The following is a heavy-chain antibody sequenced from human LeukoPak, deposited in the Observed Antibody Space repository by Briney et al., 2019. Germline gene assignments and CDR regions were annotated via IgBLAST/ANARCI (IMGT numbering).Heavy chain of an antibody. CDR3: ARGSGSYALDV. V-gene: IGHV4-38-2*02. CDR1: GYSISSGYY. J-gene: IGHJ6*04. Sequence: SETLSLTCTVSGYSISSGYYWGWIRQPPGKGLEWIGSIYHSGSTYYNPSLKSRVTISVDTSKNQFSLKLSSVTAADTAVYYCARGSGSYALDVWGKGTTVTISS. D-gene: IGHD1-26*01. CDR2: IYHSGST.